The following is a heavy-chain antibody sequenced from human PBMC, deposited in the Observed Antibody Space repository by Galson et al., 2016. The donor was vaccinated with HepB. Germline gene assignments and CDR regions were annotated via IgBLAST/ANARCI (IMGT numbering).Heavy chain of an antibody. CDR3: AKEGGRDSGYADGAFDI. CDR1: GGSISDYH. D-gene: IGHD5-12*01. Sequence: SETLSLTCFVSGGSISDYHWSWIRQPPGKGLEWIGYFYNTGSTNYNPSPKSRVTLSVDTSKYPFSLKLSSVTTADTAVYYCAKEGGRDSGYADGAFDIWGRGTLVTVSS. CDR2: FYNTGST. J-gene: IGHJ3*02. V-gene: IGHV4-59*01.